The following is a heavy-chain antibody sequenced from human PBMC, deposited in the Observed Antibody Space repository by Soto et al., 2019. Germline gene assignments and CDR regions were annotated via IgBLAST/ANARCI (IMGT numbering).Heavy chain of an antibody. V-gene: IGHV4-34*01. D-gene: IGHD6-13*01. CDR3: ARVAARSGMDG. CDR2: INHSGST. Sequence: SETLSLTCAVYGGSFSGYYWSWIRQPPGKGLEWIGEINHSGSTNYNPSLKSRVTISVDTSKNQFSLKLSSVTAADTAVYYCARVAARSGMDGWGQGTTVTVSS. CDR1: GGSFSGYY. J-gene: IGHJ6*02.